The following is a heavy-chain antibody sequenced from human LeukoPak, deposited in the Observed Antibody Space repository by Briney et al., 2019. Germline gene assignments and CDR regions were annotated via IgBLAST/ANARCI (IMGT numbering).Heavy chain of an antibody. Sequence: GGSLRLSCGGSGFIFTNNAINWVRQTPGKGLEWLSAISNDGRHIYYTDSVKGRFTTSRDNSRNTVYLQMNGLRVEDTAVYYCATVMGSSPSTAYLAYWGRGTLVPVSS. CDR3: ATVMGSSPSTAYLAY. J-gene: IGHJ4*02. CDR2: ISNDGRHI. D-gene: IGHD6-6*01. CDR1: GFIFTNNA. V-gene: IGHV3-23*01.